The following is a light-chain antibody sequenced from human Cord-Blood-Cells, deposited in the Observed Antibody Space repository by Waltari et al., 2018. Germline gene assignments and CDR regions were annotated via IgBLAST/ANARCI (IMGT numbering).Light chain of an antibody. Sequence: IQMTQSPSSLSASVGDRVTITCRESQSISSYLNWYQQKPGKAPKRLIYAASSLQSGVPSRFSGSGSGTDFTLTISSLQPEDFATYYCQQSYSTPYSFGQGTKLEIK. J-gene: IGKJ2*03. CDR3: QQSYSTPYS. V-gene: IGKV1-39*01. CDR2: AAS. CDR1: QSISSY.